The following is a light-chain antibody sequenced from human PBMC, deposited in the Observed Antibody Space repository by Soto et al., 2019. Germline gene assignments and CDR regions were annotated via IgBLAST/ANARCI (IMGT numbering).Light chain of an antibody. J-gene: IGKJ2*01. CDR3: QQYVAAPYT. Sequence: DIVLTQSPGTLPLSPGERATLSCGASQSVNSKSLAWYQQKPGQAPRLLIYEASSRATGIPDRFSASGSGTDFTLTISSLEPEDFAVYYCQQYVAAPYTFGQGTK. V-gene: IGKV3-20*01. CDR1: QSVNSKS. CDR2: EAS.